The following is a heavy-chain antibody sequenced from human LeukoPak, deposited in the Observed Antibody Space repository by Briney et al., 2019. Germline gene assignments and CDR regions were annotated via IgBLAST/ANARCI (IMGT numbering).Heavy chain of an antibody. V-gene: IGHV4-59*08. Sequence: SETLSLTCTVSGGSLSSYYWSWIRQPPGKGLEWIGYIYYSGSTNYNPSLKSRVTISVDTSKNQFSLKLSSVTAADTAVYYCATGYYYDSSGYYPGDWGQGTLVTVSS. CDR3: ATGYYYDSSGYYPGD. J-gene: IGHJ4*02. CDR1: GGSLSSYY. CDR2: IYYSGST. D-gene: IGHD3-22*01.